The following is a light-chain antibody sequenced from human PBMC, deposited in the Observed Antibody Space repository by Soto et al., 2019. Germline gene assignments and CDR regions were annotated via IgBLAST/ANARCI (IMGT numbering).Light chain of an antibody. CDR2: LDSDGSH. CDR3: QTWATVPDWV. CDR1: SGHSTYA. J-gene: IGLJ3*02. Sequence: QAVVTQSPSASASLGASVKLTCTLSSGHSTYAIAWHQQQPEKGPRYLMKLDSDGSHSKGDGIPDRFSGSSSGAERYLTISSLRSEDEADYYCQTWATVPDWVFGGGTKVTVL. V-gene: IGLV4-69*01.